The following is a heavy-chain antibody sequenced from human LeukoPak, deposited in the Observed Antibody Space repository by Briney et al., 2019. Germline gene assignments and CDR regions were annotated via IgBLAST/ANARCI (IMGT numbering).Heavy chain of an antibody. D-gene: IGHD2-2*01. V-gene: IGHV3-23*01. J-gene: IGHJ5*02. CDR2: ISGSGGST. CDR3: AKLQGYRSSTSCRNWFDP. Sequence: GGSLRLSCAASGFTFSSYAMSWVRQAPGKGLEWVSAISGSGGSTYYADSVKGRFTISRDNSKNTLYLQMNSLRAEDTAVYYCAKLQGYRSSTSCRNWFDPWGQGTLVTVSS. CDR1: GFTFSSYA.